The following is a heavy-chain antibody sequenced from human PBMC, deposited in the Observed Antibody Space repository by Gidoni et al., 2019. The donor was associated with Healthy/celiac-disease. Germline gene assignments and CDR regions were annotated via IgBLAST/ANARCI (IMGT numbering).Heavy chain of an antibody. CDR3: AHRRIAVAGRGLHWFDP. V-gene: IGHV2-5*02. D-gene: IGHD6-19*01. CDR1: GFSLSTRGVG. J-gene: IGHJ5*02. CDR2: IYWDDDK. Sequence: QITLKESGPTLVKPTQTLTLTCTFSGFSLSTRGVGVGWIRQPPGKALEWLALIYWDDDKRYSPSLKSRLTITKDTSKNQVVLTMTNMDPVDTATYYCAHRRIAVAGRGLHWFDPWGQGTLVTVSS.